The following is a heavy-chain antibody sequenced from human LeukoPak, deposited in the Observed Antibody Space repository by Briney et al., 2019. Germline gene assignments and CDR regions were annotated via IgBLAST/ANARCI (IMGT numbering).Heavy chain of an antibody. CDR1: GFTFTNYW. D-gene: IGHD6-13*01. Sequence: GGSLRLSCAVSGFTFTNYWMSWARQSPGKGLEWVANIYLDGSRAYYVDSVKGRFTISRDNAKNSLYLQMNSLRAEDTALYYCARDRGSSWYRMIDYWGQGTLVTVSS. V-gene: IGHV3-7*03. CDR3: ARDRGSSWYRMIDY. J-gene: IGHJ4*02. CDR2: IYLDGSRA.